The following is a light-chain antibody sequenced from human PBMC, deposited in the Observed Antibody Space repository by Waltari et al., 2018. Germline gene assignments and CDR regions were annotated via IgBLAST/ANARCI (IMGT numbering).Light chain of an antibody. CDR3: SSYTGSYSFVI. J-gene: IGLJ2*01. Sequence: QSALTQPRSVSGSPGQSINISCTGTNRDVGAFNYVSRYQHHPGKAPKLIIYDVTTPPSGVPDRFSGSKSGNTASLTISGLQAEDEATYYCSSYTGSYSFVIFGGGTDMTVL. CDR2: DVT. CDR1: NRDVGAFNY. V-gene: IGLV2-11*01.